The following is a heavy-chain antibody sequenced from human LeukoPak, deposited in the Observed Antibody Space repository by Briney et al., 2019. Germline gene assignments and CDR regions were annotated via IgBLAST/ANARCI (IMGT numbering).Heavy chain of an antibody. CDR2: IYYSGST. D-gene: IGHD4-17*01. J-gene: IGHJ4*02. CDR3: ARGTVTTEYFDY. CDR1: GGSLSSYY. Sequence: SETLSLTCTVSGGSLSSYYWSWVRQPPGKGLEWIGYIYYSGSTNYNPSLKSRVTLSVYTSKNQFSLKLNSVTAADTAVYYCARGTVTTEYFDYGGQGTLVTVSS. V-gene: IGHV4-59*01.